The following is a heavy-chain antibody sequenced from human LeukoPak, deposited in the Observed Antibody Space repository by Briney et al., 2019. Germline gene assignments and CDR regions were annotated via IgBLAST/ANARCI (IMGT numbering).Heavy chain of an antibody. D-gene: IGHD1-26*01. CDR3: AREGRGSYYVY. CDR2: LYYSGST. J-gene: IGHJ4*02. CDR1: AGYISSSSYY. Sequence: SETLSLTCTVSAGYISSSSYYWGWIRQPPGKGLEWIGSLYYSGSTYYNPSLKSRVTISVDTSKNQFSLKLSSVTAADTAVYYCAREGRGSYYVYWGQGTLVTVSS. V-gene: IGHV4-39*07.